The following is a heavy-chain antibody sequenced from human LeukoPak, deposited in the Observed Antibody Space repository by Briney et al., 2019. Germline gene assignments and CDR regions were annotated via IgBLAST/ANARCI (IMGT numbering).Heavy chain of an antibody. Sequence: ASVKVSCKASGYTFTSYGISWVRQAPGQGLEWMGWISAYNGNTNYAQKLQGRVTMTTDTSTSTAYMELRSLRSDDTAVYYCARGGEIVGATTWSDYRGQGTLVTVSS. V-gene: IGHV1-18*01. CDR1: GYTFTSYG. CDR3: ARGGEIVGATTWSDY. J-gene: IGHJ4*02. CDR2: ISAYNGNT. D-gene: IGHD1-26*01.